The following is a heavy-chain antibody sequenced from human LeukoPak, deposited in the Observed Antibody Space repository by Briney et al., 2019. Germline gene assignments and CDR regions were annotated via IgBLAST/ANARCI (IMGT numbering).Heavy chain of an antibody. J-gene: IGHJ4*02. CDR2: INTNTGNP. CDR1: GYTFTSYA. Sequence: GASVKVSCKASGYTFTSYAMNWVRQAPGQGLEWMGWINTNTGNPTYAQGFTGRFVFSLDTSVSTAYLQISSLKAEDAAVYYCATLTWNRGDYFDYWGQGTLVTVSS. CDR3: ATLTWNRGDYFDY. D-gene: IGHD1-1*01. V-gene: IGHV7-4-1*02.